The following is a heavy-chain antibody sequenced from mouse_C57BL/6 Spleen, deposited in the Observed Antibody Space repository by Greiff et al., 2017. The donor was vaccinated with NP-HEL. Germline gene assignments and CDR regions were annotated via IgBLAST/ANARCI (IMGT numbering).Heavy chain of an antibody. J-gene: IGHJ2*01. CDR2: IDPSDSYT. CDR3: AKDSYFDY. Sequence: QVQLKESGAELVKPGASVKLSCKASGYTFTSYWMQWVKQRPGQGLEWIGEIDPSDSYTNYNQKFKGKATLTVDTSSSTAYMQLSSLTSEDSAVYYCAKDSYFDYWGQGTTLTVSS. V-gene: IGHV1-50*01. CDR1: GYTFTSYW.